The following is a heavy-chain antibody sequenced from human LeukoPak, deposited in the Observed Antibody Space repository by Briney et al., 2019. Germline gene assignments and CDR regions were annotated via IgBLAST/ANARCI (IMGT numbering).Heavy chain of an antibody. CDR3: AKYYYDSSGYYRFSDF. J-gene: IGHJ4*02. V-gene: IGHV3-23*01. D-gene: IGHD3-22*01. Sequence: GGSLRLSCAASGFTFSSHAMSWVRQAPGKGLEWVSGISGSGGSTYYADSEKGRFTISRDTSNNTLYLQMNSLRAEDTAVYYCAKYYYDSSGYYRFSDFWGQGTLVTVSS. CDR1: GFTFSSHA. CDR2: ISGSGGST.